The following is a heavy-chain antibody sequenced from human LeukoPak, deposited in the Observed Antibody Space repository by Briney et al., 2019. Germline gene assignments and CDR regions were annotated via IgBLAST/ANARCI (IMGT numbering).Heavy chain of an antibody. CDR1: GFTFSSYA. CDR3: ARDGDSIEQWLCHFDY. J-gene: IGHJ4*02. V-gene: IGHV3-23*01. Sequence: PGGSLRLSCAASGFTFSSYAMSWVRQAPGKGLEWVSAISGSGGSTYYADSVKGRFTISRDNSKNTLYLQMNSLRAEDTAVYYCARDGDSIEQWLCHFDYWGQGTLVTVSS. CDR2: ISGSGGST. D-gene: IGHD6-19*01.